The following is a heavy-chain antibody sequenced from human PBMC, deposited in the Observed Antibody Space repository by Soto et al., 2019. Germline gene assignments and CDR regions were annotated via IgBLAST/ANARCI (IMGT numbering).Heavy chain of an antibody. CDR1: GGSISSGDYY. D-gene: IGHD2-21*02. V-gene: IGHV4-30-4*01. CDR3: ARGYWFAYCGGDCPYPLNDAFDI. J-gene: IGHJ3*02. Sequence: QVQLQESGPGLVKPSQTLSLTCTVSGGSISSGDYYWSWIRQPPGNGLEWIGYFYYSGSTYYNPSLKSRVTISVDTSKNQFSLKLSSVTAADTAVYYCARGYWFAYCGGDCPYPLNDAFDIWGQGTMVTVSS. CDR2: FYYSGST.